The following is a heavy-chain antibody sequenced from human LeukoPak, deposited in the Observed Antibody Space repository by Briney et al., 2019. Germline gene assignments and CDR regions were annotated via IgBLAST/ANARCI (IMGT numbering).Heavy chain of an antibody. J-gene: IGHJ4*02. CDR1: GGSISSGSYH. CDR2: IYVGGST. CDR3: ARLTPYGDYYFDN. D-gene: IGHD4-17*01. V-gene: IGHV4-61*02. Sequence: SETLSLTCSVSGGSISSGSYHWSWIRQPAGKGLEWIGRIYVGGSTNYNPSLTRRVTISADTSKNQFSPKVTSVTAADTAVYFCARLTPYGDYYFDNWGQGMSVTVSP.